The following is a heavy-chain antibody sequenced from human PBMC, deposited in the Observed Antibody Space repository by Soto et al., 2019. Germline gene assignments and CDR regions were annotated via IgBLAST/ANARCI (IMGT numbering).Heavy chain of an antibody. CDR2: IIPIFGTA. J-gene: IGHJ3*02. Sequence: RASVKVSCKASGGTFSSYAISWVRQAPGQGLEWMGGIIPIFGTANYAQKFQGRVTITADESTSTAYMELSSLRSEDTAVYYCARVFTIFGVASDAFDIWGQGTMVTVSS. V-gene: IGHV1-69*13. D-gene: IGHD3-3*01. CDR3: ARVFTIFGVASDAFDI. CDR1: GGTFSSYA.